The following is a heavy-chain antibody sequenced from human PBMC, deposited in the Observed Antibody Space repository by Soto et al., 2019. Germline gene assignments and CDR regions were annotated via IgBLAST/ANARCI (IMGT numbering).Heavy chain of an antibody. CDR2: VSDDGSNK. V-gene: IGHV3-30*18. Sequence: AGGSLRLSCAASGFTFSSYGMXWVRQAPGKGLEWVAVVSDDGSNKYYADPVKGRFTISRDNSKNTLYLQMNSLRAEDTAVYYCAKREPTYDYWGQGTLVTVSS. J-gene: IGHJ4*02. D-gene: IGHD1-26*01. CDR3: AKREPTYDY. CDR1: GFTFSSYG.